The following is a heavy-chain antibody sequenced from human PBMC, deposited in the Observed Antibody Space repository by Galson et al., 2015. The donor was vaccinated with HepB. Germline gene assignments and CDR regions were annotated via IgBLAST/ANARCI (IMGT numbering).Heavy chain of an antibody. V-gene: IGHV1-46*01. Sequence: SVKVSCKASGYTLTSYYMHWVRQAPGQGLEWMGIINPSGGSTSYAQKFQGRVTITADKSTSTAYMELSSLRSEDTAVYYCARGSMIVGSMKGWGQGTLVTVSS. J-gene: IGHJ4*02. CDR3: ARGSMIVGSMKG. CDR1: GYTLTSYY. CDR2: INPSGGST. D-gene: IGHD3-22*01.